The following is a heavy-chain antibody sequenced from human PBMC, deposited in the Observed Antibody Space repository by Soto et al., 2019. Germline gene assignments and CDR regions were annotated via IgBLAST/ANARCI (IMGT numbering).Heavy chain of an antibody. CDR1: GGSISSGGYY. D-gene: IGHD5-18*01. CDR2: IYYSGST. CDR3: ARGYSDGINWFDP. Sequence: QVQLQESGPGLVKPSQTLSLTCTVSGGSISSGGYYWSWIRQHPGQGLEWIGYIYYSGSTYYNPSLKSRVTISVDTSKNQFSLKLSSVTAADTAVYYCARGYSDGINWFDPWGQGTLVTVSS. J-gene: IGHJ5*02. V-gene: IGHV4-31*03.